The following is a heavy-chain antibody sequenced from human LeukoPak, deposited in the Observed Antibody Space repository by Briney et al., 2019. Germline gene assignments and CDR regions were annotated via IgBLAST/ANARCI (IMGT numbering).Heavy chain of an antibody. CDR1: GGSISSYY. J-gene: IGHJ5*02. D-gene: IGHD3-10*01. CDR2: IYYSGST. CDR3: ARQFGELLYWWFDP. Sequence: SETLSLTCTVSGGSISSYYWSWIRQPPGKGLEWIGYIYYSGSTNYNPSLKSRVTISVDTSKNQFSLKLSSVTAADTAVYYCARQFGELLYWWFDPWGQGTQVTVSS. V-gene: IGHV4-59*01.